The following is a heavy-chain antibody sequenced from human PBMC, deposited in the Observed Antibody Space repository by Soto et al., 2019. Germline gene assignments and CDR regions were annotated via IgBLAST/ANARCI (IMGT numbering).Heavy chain of an antibody. V-gene: IGHV3-33*01. J-gene: IGHJ4*02. CDR2: IWYDASNK. Sequence: VQLVESGGGVVQPGRSLRLSCAASGFTFRTYGMYWVRQAPGKGLEWVAVIWYDASNKYYADSVKGRFTISRDNSENTLYLQMNSLRAEDTAVYYCARGRVDGGELDLWGQGNVVTVSS. CDR1: GFTFRTYG. CDR3: ARGRVDGGELDL. D-gene: IGHD1-26*01.